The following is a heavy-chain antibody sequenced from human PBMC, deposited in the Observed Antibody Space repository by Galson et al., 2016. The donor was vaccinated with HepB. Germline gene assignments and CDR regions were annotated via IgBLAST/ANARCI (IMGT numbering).Heavy chain of an antibody. V-gene: IGHV3-7*03. Sequence: SLRLSCAASEFSFSRYWMAWVRQAPGKGLEWLGNIKADGTENDYVGSVKGRFTMSRDNAQKSLFLQMTSLRAEDTAVYYCARENFWKLDQWGQGTLVTVSS. CDR2: IKADGTEN. D-gene: IGHD3-3*01. CDR1: EFSFSRYW. CDR3: ARENFWKLDQ. J-gene: IGHJ5*02.